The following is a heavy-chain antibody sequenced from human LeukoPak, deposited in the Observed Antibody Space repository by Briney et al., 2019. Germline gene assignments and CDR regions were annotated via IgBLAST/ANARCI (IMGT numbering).Heavy chain of an antibody. CDR1: GYTFTGYY. J-gene: IGHJ4*02. CDR3: ATRRGYSGSPFDY. D-gene: IGHD1-26*01. CDR2: INPNSGGT. V-gene: IGHV1-2*04. Sequence: ASVKVSCKASGYTFTGYYMHWVRQAPGQGLEWMGWINPNSGGTNYAQKFQGWVSMTRDTSISTAYMELSRLRSDDTAVYYCATRRGYSGSPFDYWGQGTLVTVSS.